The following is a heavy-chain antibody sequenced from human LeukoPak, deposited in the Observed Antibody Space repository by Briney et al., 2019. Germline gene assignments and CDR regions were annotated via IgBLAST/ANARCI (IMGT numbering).Heavy chain of an antibody. CDR1: GFTFSSYA. CDR3: AEDKQWLDQYYFDY. V-gene: IGHV3-23*01. J-gene: IGHJ4*02. Sequence: GGSLRLSCAASGFTFSSYAMSWFRQAPGKGLEWVSVISGSGDSTYYADSVKGRFTISRDNSKNTLYLQMNSLRAEDTAVYYCAEDKQWLDQYYFDYWGQGTLVTVSS. D-gene: IGHD6-19*01. CDR2: ISGSGDST.